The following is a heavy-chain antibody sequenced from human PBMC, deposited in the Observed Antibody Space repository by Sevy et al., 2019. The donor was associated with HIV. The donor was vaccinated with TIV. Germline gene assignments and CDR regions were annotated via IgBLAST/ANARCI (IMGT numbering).Heavy chain of an antibody. CDR1: GFTFSSYA. V-gene: IGHV3-23*01. CDR2: ISGSGFDT. CDR3: AKEYRIAVAGTVAFDI. D-gene: IGHD6-19*01. Sequence: GGSLRLSCAASGFTFSSYAMSWVRQAPGKGLEWVSAISGSGFDTYYGDSVKGRFTISRDNSKNTVHLQMNSLRAEDTATYFCAKEYRIAVAGTVAFDIWGQGTMVTVSS. J-gene: IGHJ3*02.